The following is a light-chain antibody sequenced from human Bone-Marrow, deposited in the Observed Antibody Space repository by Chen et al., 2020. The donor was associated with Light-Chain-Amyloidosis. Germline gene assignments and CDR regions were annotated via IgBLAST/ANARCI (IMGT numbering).Light chain of an antibody. V-gene: IGKV2-30*02. CDR2: KVS. CDR1: QSLVHSDGNTY. J-gene: IGKJ2*01. CDR3: MQATHWPYT. Sequence: DVVMTQSPLSQPVTPGQPASVSCNSSQSLVHSDGNTYLNWFKERPGQSPRRLIYKVSNRDSGVPDTFSGSGSGSDCTLNISRVAAEDAGVYYCMQATHWPYTFGQGTKLEI.